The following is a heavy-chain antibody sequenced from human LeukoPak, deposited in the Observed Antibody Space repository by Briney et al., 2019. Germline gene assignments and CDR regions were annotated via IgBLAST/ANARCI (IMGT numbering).Heavy chain of an antibody. CDR3: AKFPSNDYGDSGSDY. CDR1: GFTFSSYA. V-gene: IGHV3-23*01. CDR2: ISVSGGST. Sequence: GGSLRLSCAASGFTFSSYAMSWVRQAPGKGLEWVSVISVSGGSTYYADSVKGRFIISRDNSKNTLYLQMNSLRAEDTAVYYCAKFPSNDYGDSGSDYWGQGTLVTVSS. D-gene: IGHD4-17*01. J-gene: IGHJ4*02.